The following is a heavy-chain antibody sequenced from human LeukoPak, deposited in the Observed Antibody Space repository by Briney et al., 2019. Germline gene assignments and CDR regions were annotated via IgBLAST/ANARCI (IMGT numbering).Heavy chain of an antibody. D-gene: IGHD3-10*01. Sequence: SETLSLTCTVSGGSISSSSYYWGWIRQPPGKGLEWIGSIYYSGSTYYNPSLKSRVTISVDTSKNQFSLKLSSVTAADTAVYYCARTLSMVRGSYGTDVWGQGTTVTVSS. CDR3: ARTLSMVRGSYGTDV. J-gene: IGHJ6*02. CDR2: IYYSGST. CDR1: GGSISSSSYY. V-gene: IGHV4-39*01.